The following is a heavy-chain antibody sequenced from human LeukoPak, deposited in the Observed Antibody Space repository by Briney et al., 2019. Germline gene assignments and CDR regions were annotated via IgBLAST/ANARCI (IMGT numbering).Heavy chain of an antibody. V-gene: IGHV3-23*01. J-gene: IGHJ4*02. CDR1: GFTFSSYG. D-gene: IGHD1-26*01. CDR3: AKVDEGGFDY. CDR2: ISGSGGST. Sequence: PGGSLRLSCAASGFTFSSYGMSWVRQAPGKGLEWVSAISGSGGSTYYADSVEGRFTLPRDTSKTTLYPQMNSLRAEDTAVYYCAKVDEGGFDYWGQGTLVTVSS.